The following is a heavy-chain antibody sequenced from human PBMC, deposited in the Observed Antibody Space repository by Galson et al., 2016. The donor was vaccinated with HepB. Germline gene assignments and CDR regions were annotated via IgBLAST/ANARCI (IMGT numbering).Heavy chain of an antibody. CDR1: GFTFSDSF. J-gene: IGHJ4*02. D-gene: IGHD3-22*01. CDR2: ISPSSSYT. CDR3: ARAGYYDSSGYSEFFDY. V-gene: IGHV3-11*06. Sequence: SLRLSCAASGFTFSDSFMGWIRQAPGEGLEWISYISPSSSYTNYADSVKGRFTISRDNAKNSLSLQMNTLRAEDTAVYYCARAGYYDSSGYSEFFDYWGQGTLVTVSS.